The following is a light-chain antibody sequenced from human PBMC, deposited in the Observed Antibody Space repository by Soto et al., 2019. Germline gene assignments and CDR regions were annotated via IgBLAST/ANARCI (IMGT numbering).Light chain of an antibody. Sequence: EIVMTQSPATLSVSPGERATLSCRASQSISSYLAWYQQKPGQAPRLLIYDASSRATGIPDRFSGSGSGTEFTLTISSLQSEDFAVYYCQQYKNGWTFGQGTKVDIK. CDR2: DAS. CDR3: QQYKNGWT. J-gene: IGKJ1*01. V-gene: IGKV3D-15*01. CDR1: QSISSY.